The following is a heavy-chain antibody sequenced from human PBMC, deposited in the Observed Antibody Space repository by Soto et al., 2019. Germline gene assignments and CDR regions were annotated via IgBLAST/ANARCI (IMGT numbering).Heavy chain of an antibody. Sequence: GGSLRLSCAASGFTVSSNYMSWVRQAPGKGLEWVSVIYSGGSTYYADSVKGRFTISRDNSKNTLYLQMNSLRAEDTAVYYCARYLTYSSGWYLGGSGFYYFDYWGQGTLVTVSS. J-gene: IGHJ4*02. CDR2: IYSGGST. CDR3: ARYLTYSSGWYLGGSGFYYFDY. CDR1: GFTVSSNY. D-gene: IGHD6-19*01. V-gene: IGHV3-66*01.